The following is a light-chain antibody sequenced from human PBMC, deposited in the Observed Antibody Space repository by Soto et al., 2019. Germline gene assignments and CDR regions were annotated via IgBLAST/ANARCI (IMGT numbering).Light chain of an antibody. CDR2: GAS. V-gene: IGKV1-39*01. Sequence: DIQMTQSPSPLSASVGDRVTITCRASQTISTYLNWYQQKPGKAPKLFIYGASSLQSGVPSRFSGRVSGTNFTLTISSLQHEDFGTYYCQQRFSTPPTFGQRTKVELK. J-gene: IGKJ1*01. CDR3: QQRFSTPPT. CDR1: QTISTY.